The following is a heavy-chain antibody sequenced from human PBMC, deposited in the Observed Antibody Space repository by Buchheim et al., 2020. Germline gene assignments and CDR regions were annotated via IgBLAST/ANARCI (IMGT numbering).Heavy chain of an antibody. V-gene: IGHV4-39*01. J-gene: IGHJ4*02. Sequence: QLQLQESGPGLVKPSETLSLTCTVSGGSISSSSYYWGWIRQPPGKGLEWIGSIYYSGSTYYNPSLKSRVTISVDTSKNQFSLKLSSVTAADTAVYYCARRRGREDYGDFLYFDYWGQGTL. CDR1: GGSISSSSYY. CDR2: IYYSGST. CDR3: ARRRGREDYGDFLYFDY. D-gene: IGHD4-17*01.